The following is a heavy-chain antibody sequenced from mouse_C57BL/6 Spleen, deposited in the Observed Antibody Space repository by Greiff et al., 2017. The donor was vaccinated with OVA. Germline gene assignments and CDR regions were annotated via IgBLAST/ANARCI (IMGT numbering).Heavy chain of an antibody. D-gene: IGHD3-2*02. CDR3: AREDGSVSWFVY. V-gene: IGHV1-55*01. CDR1: GYTFTSYW. CDR2: IYPGSGST. J-gene: IGHJ3*01. Sequence: QVQLQQPGAELVKPGASVKMSCKASGYTFTSYWITWVKQRPGQGLEWIGDIYPGSGSTNYNEKFKSKATLTVDTSSSTAYMQLSSLTSEDSAVYYGAREDGSVSWFVYWGQGTLFTVSA.